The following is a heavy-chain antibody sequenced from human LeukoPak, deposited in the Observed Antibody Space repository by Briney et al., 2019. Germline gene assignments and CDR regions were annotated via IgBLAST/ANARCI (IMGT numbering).Heavy chain of an antibody. V-gene: IGHV4-61*02. CDR2: IYTSGST. Sequence: SETLSLTCTVSGGSISSGSYYWSWIRQPAGKGLEWIGRIYTSGSTNYNPSLKSRVTISVDTSKNQFSLKLSSVTAADTAVYYCAREEDIVVVPAADGAFDIWGQGTMVTVSS. CDR3: AREEDIVVVPAADGAFDI. D-gene: IGHD2-2*01. J-gene: IGHJ3*02. CDR1: GGSISSGSYY.